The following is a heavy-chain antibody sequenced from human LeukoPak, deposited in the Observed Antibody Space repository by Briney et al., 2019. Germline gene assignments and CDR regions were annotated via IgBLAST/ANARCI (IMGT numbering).Heavy chain of an antibody. CDR1: GFTFSSYA. Sequence: GGSLRLSCAASGFTFSSYAMSWVRQAPGKGLEWVSAISGSGGSTYYADSVKGRFTISRDNSKNTLYLQMNSLRAEDTAVYYCATSSHYYDSRGYHPYYFDSWGQGTLVTVSS. D-gene: IGHD3-22*01. V-gene: IGHV3-23*01. CDR3: ATSSHYYDSRGYHPYYFDS. J-gene: IGHJ4*02. CDR2: ISGSGGST.